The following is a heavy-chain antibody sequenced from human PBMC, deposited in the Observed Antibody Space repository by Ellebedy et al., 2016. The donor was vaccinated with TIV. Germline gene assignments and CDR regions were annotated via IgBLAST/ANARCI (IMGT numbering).Heavy chain of an antibody. CDR3: ARHELGSNAAFDY. V-gene: IGHV5-51*01. CDR2: IYPGDSDT. CDR1: GYSFTSYW. D-gene: IGHD7-27*01. J-gene: IGHJ4*02. Sequence: GESLKISCKGSGYSFTSYWIAWVRQMPGKGLEWMGIIYPGDSDTRYSPSFQGQVTISADKSISTAYLQWSSLKASDTAIYYCARHELGSNAAFDYWGQGTLVTVSS.